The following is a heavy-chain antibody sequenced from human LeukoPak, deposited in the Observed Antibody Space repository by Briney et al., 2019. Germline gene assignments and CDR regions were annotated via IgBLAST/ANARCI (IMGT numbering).Heavy chain of an antibody. Sequence: KTSETLSLTCAVYGGSFSGYYWSWIRQPPGKGLEWIGEFNHSGSTNYNPSLKSRVTISVDTSKNQFSLKLSSVTAADTAVYYCASLGDYALDRIDYWGQGTLVTVSS. CDR2: FNHSGST. V-gene: IGHV4-34*01. CDR1: GGSFSGYY. D-gene: IGHD4-17*01. CDR3: ASLGDYALDRIDY. J-gene: IGHJ4*02.